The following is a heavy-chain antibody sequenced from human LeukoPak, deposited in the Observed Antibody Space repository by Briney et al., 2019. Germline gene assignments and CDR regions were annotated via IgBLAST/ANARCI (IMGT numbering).Heavy chain of an antibody. CDR2: IKPDGSEK. CDR3: ARDQPMGSY. D-gene: IGHD3-10*01. CDR1: GFTFSDYW. J-gene: IGHJ4*02. Sequence: PGGSLRLSCATSGFTFSDYWISWVRQAPGKGLEWVANIKPDGSEKNYVDSVKGRFTISRDNAKNLLFLQMNSLRVEVTAVYYCARDQPMGSYWGQGTLVTYSS. V-gene: IGHV3-7*01.